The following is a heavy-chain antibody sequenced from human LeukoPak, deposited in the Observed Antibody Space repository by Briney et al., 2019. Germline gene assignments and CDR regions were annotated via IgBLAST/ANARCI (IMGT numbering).Heavy chain of an antibody. V-gene: IGHV3-15*01. Sequence: GGSLRLSCAASGFTFINAWMAWVRQAPGKGLEWVGRIKAKAHGGTIEYAAPVKGRFTISRDDSKNTLYLQMNSLRTEDTAVYYCTTDGVGVEGATYDNWGQGTLVSVSS. CDR2: IKAKAHGGTI. CDR3: TTDGVGVEGATYDN. D-gene: IGHD1-26*01. J-gene: IGHJ4*02. CDR1: GFTFINAW.